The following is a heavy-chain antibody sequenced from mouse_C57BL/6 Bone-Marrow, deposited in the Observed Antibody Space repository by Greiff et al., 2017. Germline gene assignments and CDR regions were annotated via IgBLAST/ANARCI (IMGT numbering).Heavy chain of an antibody. CDR3: AREIYPLYCYAMDY. CDR1: GFTFSDYG. J-gene: IGHJ4*01. V-gene: IGHV5-17*01. Sequence: EVKVVESGGGLVKPGGSLKLSCAASGFTFSDYGMHWVRQAPEKGLEWVAYISSGSSTIYYADTVKGRFTISRDNAKNTLFLQLTSLSSEDTAMYYCAREIYPLYCYAMDYWGQGTSVTVSS. CDR2: ISSGSSTI.